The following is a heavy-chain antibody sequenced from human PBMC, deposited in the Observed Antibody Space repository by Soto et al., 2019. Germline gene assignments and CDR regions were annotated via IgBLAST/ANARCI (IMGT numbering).Heavy chain of an antibody. V-gene: IGHV3-23*01. CDR2: ISGSGLTT. CDR1: GFTFSNYA. J-gene: IGHJ5*02. CDR3: AKDRASGYNTIWFPRFGP. D-gene: IGHD2-2*01. Sequence: GSLRLSCIGSGFTFSNYAMSWVRQAPGKGPEWVSVISGSGLTTDYADSVKGRFTISRDNSNNTMYLQMNNLRVEDTAIYYCAKDRASGYNTIWFPRFGPWGPGTLVTVSS.